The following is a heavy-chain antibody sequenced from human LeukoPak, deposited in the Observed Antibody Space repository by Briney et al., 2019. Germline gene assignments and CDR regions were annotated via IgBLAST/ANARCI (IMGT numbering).Heavy chain of an antibody. CDR1: GFTFSSYE. CDR3: AKETNYDTRDYYFDY. V-gene: IGHV3-48*03. J-gene: IGHJ4*02. CDR2: ISSSGSTI. Sequence: GGSLRLSCAASGFTFSSYEMNWVRQAPGKGLEWVSYISSSGSTIYYADSVKGRFTISRDNAKNTLYLQMNSLRAEDAAVYYCAKETNYDTRDYYFDYWGQGTLVTVSS. D-gene: IGHD3-22*01.